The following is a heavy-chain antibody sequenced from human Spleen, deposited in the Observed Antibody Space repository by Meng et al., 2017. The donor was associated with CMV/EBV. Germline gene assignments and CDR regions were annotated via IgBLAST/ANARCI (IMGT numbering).Heavy chain of an antibody. V-gene: IGHV4-39*07. CDR3: ARAWIQVGYFDF. CDR2: VYYGGVT. D-gene: IGHD5-18*01. Sequence: TVAGDSSSSGSYYWGWIRQSPGKGLEWIGSVYYGGVTYYTPSLKSRVTMSADRSRDQFSLKLVSVTAADSAVYYCARAWIQVGYFDFWGQGMLVTVSS. CDR1: GDSSSSGSYY. J-gene: IGHJ4*02.